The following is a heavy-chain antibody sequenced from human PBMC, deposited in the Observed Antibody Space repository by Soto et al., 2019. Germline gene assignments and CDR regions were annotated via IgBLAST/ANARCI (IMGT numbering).Heavy chain of an antibody. Sequence: SGPTLVNPTQTLTLTFTFSGFSLITSGLGVGWIRQPPGKALEWLALIYWDDDKRYSPSLKSRLTITKDTSKNQVVLTMTNMDPVDTATYYCAHSEYSSSSAIFAFDIWGQGTMVTVSS. CDR2: IYWDDDK. J-gene: IGHJ3*02. D-gene: IGHD6-6*01. CDR1: GFSLITSGLG. V-gene: IGHV2-5*02. CDR3: AHSEYSSSSAIFAFDI.